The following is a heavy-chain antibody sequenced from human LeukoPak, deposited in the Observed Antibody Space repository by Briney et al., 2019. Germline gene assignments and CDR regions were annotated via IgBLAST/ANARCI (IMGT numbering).Heavy chain of an antibody. V-gene: IGHV5-51*01. J-gene: IGHJ6*03. Sequence: GESLKISRKGSGYSFTNYWIGWVRQLPGKGLEWMGIIYPGDSDARYSPSFQGQVTISADKSISTAYLQWSSLKASDTAMYYCARRADYYYYMDVWGKGTTVTVSS. CDR3: ARRADYYYYMDV. CDR2: IYPGDSDA. CDR1: GYSFTNYW.